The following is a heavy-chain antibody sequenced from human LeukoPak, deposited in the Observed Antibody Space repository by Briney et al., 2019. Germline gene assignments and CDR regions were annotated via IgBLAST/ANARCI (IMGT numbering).Heavy chain of an antibody. CDR3: AKGSGPGSYYFDY. J-gene: IGHJ4*02. D-gene: IGHD1-26*01. CDR1: GLTFSSYA. Sequence: PGGSLRLSCAASGLTFSSYAMSWVRQAPGKGLEWVSAISGSGDATYYADSVKGRFTISRDNSKNTLYLQLNSLRAEDTAVYYCAKGSGPGSYYFDYWGQGTLVTVPS. V-gene: IGHV3-23*01. CDR2: ISGSGDAT.